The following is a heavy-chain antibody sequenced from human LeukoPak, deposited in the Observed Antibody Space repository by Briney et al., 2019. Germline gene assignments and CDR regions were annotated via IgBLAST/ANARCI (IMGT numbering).Heavy chain of an antibody. Sequence: GGSLRLFRAASGFTFSSYVIYCVGQAPDKGLEWVAFIRYEGNRKHYADSLKGRFTISRDNSKNTLYLQMNSLRAEDTTVYYCAKEDQVAAGYYFDYWGKGTLVTVS. J-gene: IGHJ4*02. D-gene: IGHD6-13*01. CDR1: GFTFSSYV. V-gene: IGHV3-30*02. CDR3: AKEDQVAAGYYFDY. CDR2: IRYEGNRK.